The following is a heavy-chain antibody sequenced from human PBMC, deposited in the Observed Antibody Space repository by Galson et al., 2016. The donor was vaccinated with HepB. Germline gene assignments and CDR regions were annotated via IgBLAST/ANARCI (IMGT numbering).Heavy chain of an antibody. D-gene: IGHD2-15*01. CDR1: GFSLSRYE. J-gene: IGHJ4*02. CDR2: ISTGGHNM. Sequence: SLRLSCAASGFSLSRYEMSWVRQAPGRGLEWLSYISTGGHNMYYADSVKGRFTISRDNAKNSLYLQMNSLRAEDTAVYFCARDGIYFIGVFCHPYWGQGTVVTFPS. CDR3: ARDGIYFIGVFCHPY. V-gene: IGHV3-48*03.